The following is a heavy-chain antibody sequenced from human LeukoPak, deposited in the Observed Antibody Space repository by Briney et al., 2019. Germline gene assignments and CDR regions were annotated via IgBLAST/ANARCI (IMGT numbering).Heavy chain of an antibody. CDR2: ISSSGSTL. CDR3: ASRRYNWNAIDY. V-gene: IGHV3-11*01. J-gene: IGHJ4*02. CDR1: GFTFSDYY. D-gene: IGHD1-20*01. Sequence: GGSLRLSCAASGFTFSDYYMSWIRQAPGKGLEWVSYISSSGSTLYYADSVKGRITISRDNAKNSLYLQMNSLRAEDTAVYYCASRRYNWNAIDYWGQGTPVTVSS.